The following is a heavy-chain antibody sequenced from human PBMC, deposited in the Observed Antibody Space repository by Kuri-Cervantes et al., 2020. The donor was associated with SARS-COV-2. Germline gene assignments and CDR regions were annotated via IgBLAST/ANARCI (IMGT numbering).Heavy chain of an antibody. V-gene: IGHV3-23*01. CDR3: AKIAGYNSGWYDD. J-gene: IGHJ5*02. CDR1: GFTFSHYA. Sequence: GGSLRLSCGASGFTFSHYAMRWFRQAAGKGLEWVSTITISVLSTHYADSVKSRFTISRDNSKNTVYLQMHSLRANDTAVYYCAKIAGYNSGWYDDWGQGTLVTVSS. CDR2: ITISVLST. D-gene: IGHD6-19*01.